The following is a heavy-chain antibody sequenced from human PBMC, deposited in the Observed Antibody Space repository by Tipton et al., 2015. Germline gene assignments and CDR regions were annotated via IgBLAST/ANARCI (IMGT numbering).Heavy chain of an antibody. V-gene: IGHV3-23*01. CDR2: ISDSGGRT. D-gene: IGHD6-19*01. J-gene: IGHJ4*02. Sequence: SLRLSCAASGFTFSSYAMSWVRQAPGKGLEWVSGISDSGGRTYYADSVKGRFTISRDNAKKSLYLQMSSLRAEDTAVYYCARRMFTSGYFWGQGTLVTVSS. CDR1: GFTFSSYA. CDR3: ARRMFTSGYF.